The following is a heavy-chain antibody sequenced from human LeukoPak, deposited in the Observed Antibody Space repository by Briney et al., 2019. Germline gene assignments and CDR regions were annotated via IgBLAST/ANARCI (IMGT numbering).Heavy chain of an antibody. D-gene: IGHD3-10*01. V-gene: IGHV4-59*01. CDR2: IYYSGST. CDR1: GGSISSYY. J-gene: IGHJ4*02. CDR3: ARVPPRGSGSYSTDY. Sequence: PSETLSLTCTVSGGSISSYYWRWIRQPPGKGLEWIGDIYYSGSTNYNPSLKSRVTMSVDTSKNQFSLKLSSVPAADTAVYYCARVPPRGSGSYSTDYWGQGTLVTVSS.